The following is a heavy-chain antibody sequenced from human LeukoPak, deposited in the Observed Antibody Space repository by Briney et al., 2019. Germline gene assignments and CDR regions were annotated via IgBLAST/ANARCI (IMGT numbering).Heavy chain of an antibody. Sequence: GGSLRLSCAASGFTVSSNYMSWVRQAPGKGLEWVSVIYSGGSTYYADSVKGRFTISRDNSKNKLYLQMNSLRAEDTAVYYCARDLSPLVGATPPSLAFDIWGQGTMVTVSS. CDR3: ARDLSPLVGATPPSLAFDI. CDR2: IYSGGST. J-gene: IGHJ3*02. V-gene: IGHV3-66*02. D-gene: IGHD1-26*01. CDR1: GFTVSSNY.